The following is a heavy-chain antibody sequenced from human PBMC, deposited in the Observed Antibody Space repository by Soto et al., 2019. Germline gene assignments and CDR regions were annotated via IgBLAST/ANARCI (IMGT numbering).Heavy chain of an antibody. V-gene: IGHV3-23*05. CDR3: ARRVNGYFDY. D-gene: IGHD2-8*01. J-gene: IGHJ4*02. CDR2: ILSNYNT. Sequence: GGTLRLSCAASVFRFRDYTMSWVRQAPGKVLESISVILSNYNTYYTDSVRGRFTISRDSSKNMLYLEMNSLRAEDTAVYYCARRVNGYFDYWGQGALVTVSS. CDR1: VFRFRDYT.